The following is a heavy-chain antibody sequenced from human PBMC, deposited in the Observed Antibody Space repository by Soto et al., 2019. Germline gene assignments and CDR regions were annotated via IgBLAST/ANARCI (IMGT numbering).Heavy chain of an antibody. D-gene: IGHD3-22*01. CDR3: ARVDTYYYEMAGAFDI. CDR1: GFTFSSYG. J-gene: IGHJ3*02. Sequence: GRSLRLSCAASGFTFSSYGMHWVRQAPGKGLEWVAVIWYDGSNKYYADSVKGRFTISRDNSKNTLYLQMNSLRAEDTAVYYCARVDTYYYEMAGAFDIWGQGTMVTVSS. V-gene: IGHV3-33*01. CDR2: IWYDGSNK.